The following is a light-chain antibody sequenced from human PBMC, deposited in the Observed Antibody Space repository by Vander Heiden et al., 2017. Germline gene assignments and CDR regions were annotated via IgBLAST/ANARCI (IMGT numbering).Light chain of an antibody. V-gene: IGLV2-8*01. CDR3: GSYAGSNALV. CDR2: KVG. Sequence: QSPLCQPPTASGSPGQSVTISCSGTSSDVGGYNYNSWYQHPPATAPNLMIYKVGKRPAGVPDRFCASKGGNTASLTGARLQADDDADYYCGSYAGSNALVFGTGTKVTVL. J-gene: IGLJ1*01. CDR1: SSDVGGYNY.